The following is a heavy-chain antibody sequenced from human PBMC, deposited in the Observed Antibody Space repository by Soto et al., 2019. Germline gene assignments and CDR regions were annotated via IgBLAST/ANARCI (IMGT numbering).Heavy chain of an antibody. Sequence: ASVKVSCKASGYTFTSYYMHWVRQAPGQGLEWMGIINPSGGSTSYAQKFQGRVTMTRDTSTSTVYMELSSLRSEDTAVYYCAKDGPRYGDYVGHYGMDVWGQGTTVTVSS. CDR1: GYTFTSYY. CDR3: AKDGPRYGDYVGHYGMDV. CDR2: INPSGGST. V-gene: IGHV1-46*01. D-gene: IGHD4-17*01. J-gene: IGHJ6*02.